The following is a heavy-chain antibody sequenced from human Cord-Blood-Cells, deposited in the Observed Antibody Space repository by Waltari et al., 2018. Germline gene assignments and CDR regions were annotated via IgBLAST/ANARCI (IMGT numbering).Heavy chain of an antibody. D-gene: IGHD6-13*01. CDR1: GFTFSSSG. Sequence: QVQLVESGGGVVQPGRSLRLSCAASGFTFSSSGLHWVRQAPGKGLEWVAVIWYDGSNKYYADSVKGRFTISRDNSKNTLYLQMNSLRAEDTAVYYCARDRQLVLDYWGQGTLVTVSS. CDR3: ARDRQLVLDY. CDR2: IWYDGSNK. V-gene: IGHV3-33*01. J-gene: IGHJ4*02.